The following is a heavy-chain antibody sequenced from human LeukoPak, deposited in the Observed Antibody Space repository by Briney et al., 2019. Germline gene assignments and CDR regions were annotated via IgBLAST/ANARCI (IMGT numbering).Heavy chain of an antibody. Sequence: GGSLRLSCAASGFNVNNNYMSWVRQAPGKGLEWVSIIYGGGATYYADSVKGRFSISRDNSNNTLYLQMNSLRAEDTAVYYCAKGIQLWLFDYWGQGTLVTVSS. D-gene: IGHD5-18*01. CDR2: IYGGGAT. CDR3: AKGIQLWLFDY. CDR1: GFNVNNNY. V-gene: IGHV3-53*01. J-gene: IGHJ4*02.